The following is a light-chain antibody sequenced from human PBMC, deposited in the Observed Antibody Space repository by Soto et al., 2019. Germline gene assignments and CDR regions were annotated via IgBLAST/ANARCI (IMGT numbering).Light chain of an antibody. J-gene: IGLJ1*01. CDR2: EVS. CDR1: SSDVGGYNY. CDR3: SSYAGSSNV. V-gene: IGLV2-14*01. Sequence: QSALTQPASVSGSPGQSITISCTGTSSDVGGYNYVSWYQQHPGKAPKLMIYEVSNRTSGVSNCFSGSKSGNTASLTISGLQAEDEADYYCSSYAGSSNVFGTGTKVTVL.